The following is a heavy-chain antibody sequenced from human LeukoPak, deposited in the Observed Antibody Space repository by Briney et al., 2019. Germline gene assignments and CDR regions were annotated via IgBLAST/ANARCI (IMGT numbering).Heavy chain of an antibody. CDR3: ARGRRSGYYDDAFDI. D-gene: IGHD3-22*01. V-gene: IGHV1-2*06. CDR2: INPNSGGT. J-gene: IGHJ3*02. CDR1: GYTFTGYY. Sequence: GASVKVSCKASGYTFTGYYMHWVRQAPGQGLEWMGRINPNSGGTNYAQKFQGRVTMTRDTSISTAYMELGRLRSDDTAVYYCARGRRSGYYDDAFDIWGQGTMVTVSS.